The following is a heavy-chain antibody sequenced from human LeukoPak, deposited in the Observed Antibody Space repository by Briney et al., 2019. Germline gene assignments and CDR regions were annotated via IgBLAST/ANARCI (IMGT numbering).Heavy chain of an antibody. CDR1: GDSISSGSYY. V-gene: IGHV4-61*01. D-gene: IGHD6-13*01. CDR3: ARGSSRFIAAAGFDL. Sequence: PSQTLSLTCIVSGDSISSGSYYWTWIRQPPGKGLEWLGYIYYSGSTNYNASLNSRVTISVDTSRNQFSLNLSSVTAADTAVYYCARGSSRFIAAAGFDLWGRGTLVTVSS. CDR2: IYYSGST. J-gene: IGHJ2*01.